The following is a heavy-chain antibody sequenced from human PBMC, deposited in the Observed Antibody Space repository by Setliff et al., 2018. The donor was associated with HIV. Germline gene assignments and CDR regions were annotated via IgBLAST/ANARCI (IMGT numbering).Heavy chain of an antibody. CDR1: GFTFSTYW. CDR2: IKQDGSEK. D-gene: IGHD6-13*01. Sequence: PGGSLRLSCAASGFTFSTYWMSWVRQAPGKGLEWVANIKQDGSEKYYVDSVKGRFTISRDNAKNSLFLQMNSLRSEDTAVYYCARDCRVGWVFSYGMDVWGQGTTVTVSS. V-gene: IGHV3-7*03. J-gene: IGHJ6*02. CDR3: ARDCRVGWVFSYGMDV.